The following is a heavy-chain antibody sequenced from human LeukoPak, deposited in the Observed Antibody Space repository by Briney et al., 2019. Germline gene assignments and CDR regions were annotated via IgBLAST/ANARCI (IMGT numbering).Heavy chain of an antibody. CDR3: ARKVTMFRGVLYFGY. V-gene: IGHV4-59*01. CDR1: GDSISGYY. Sequence: SETLSLTCSISGDSISGYYWSWIRQPPGKGLEWIGYIHNSGSTNYNPSPKSRVTISVDTSKNQFSLKLTSLTAADTAVYYCARKVTMFRGVLYFGYWAQGTLVTVSS. D-gene: IGHD3-10*01. J-gene: IGHJ4*02. CDR2: IHNSGST.